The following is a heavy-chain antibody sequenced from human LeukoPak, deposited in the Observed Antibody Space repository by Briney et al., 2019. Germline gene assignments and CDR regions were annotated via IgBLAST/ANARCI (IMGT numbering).Heavy chain of an antibody. CDR3: AKHGGSGLDY. CDR2: ISWNSGSI. V-gene: IGHV3-9*03. CDR1: GFAFDDYA. D-gene: IGHD6-19*01. Sequence: GRSLRLSCAASGFAFDDYAMHWVRQAPGKGLEWVSGISWNSGSIGYADSVKGRFTISRDNAKNSLYLQMNSLRAEDMALYYCAKHGGSGLDYWGQGTLVTVSS. J-gene: IGHJ4*02.